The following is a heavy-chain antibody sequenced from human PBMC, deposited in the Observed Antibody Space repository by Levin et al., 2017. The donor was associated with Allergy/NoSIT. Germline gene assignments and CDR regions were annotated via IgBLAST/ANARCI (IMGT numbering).Heavy chain of an antibody. V-gene: IGHV1-69*13. Sequence: SVKVSCKASGGTFSSYAISWVRQAPGQGLEWMGGIIPIFSKPNYAQKFQGRVTITADESTSTAYMELTSLRSEDTAVYYCARGRYYGSGSPGVWFDPWGQGTLVTVPS. D-gene: IGHD3-10*01. CDR3: ARGRYYGSGSPGVWFDP. CDR2: IIPIFSKP. CDR1: GGTFSSYA. J-gene: IGHJ5*02.